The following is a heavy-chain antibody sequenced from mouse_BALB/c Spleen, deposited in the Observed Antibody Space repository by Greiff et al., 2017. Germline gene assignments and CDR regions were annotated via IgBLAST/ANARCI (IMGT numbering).Heavy chain of an antibody. J-gene: IGHJ4*01. CDR2: ISTYYGDA. D-gene: IGHD1-1*01. CDR3: NAGTTVVGGAMDY. CDR1: GYTFTDYA. Sequence: VQLQESGAELVRPGVSVKISCKGSGYTFTDYAMHWVKQSHAKSLEWIGVISTYYGDASYNQKFKGKATMTVDKSSSTAYMELARLTSEDSAIYYCNAGTTVVGGAMDYWGQGTSVTVSS. V-gene: IGHV1S137*01.